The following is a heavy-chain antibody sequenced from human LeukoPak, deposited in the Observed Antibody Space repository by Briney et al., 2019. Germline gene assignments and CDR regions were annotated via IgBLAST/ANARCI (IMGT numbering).Heavy chain of an antibody. CDR2: ISAYNGNT. CDR1: GYTFTSYG. D-gene: IGHD6-19*01. V-gene: IGHV1-18*01. CDR3: ARYQGRIINLWQWGPKRNYFVMDV. Sequence: ASVKVSCKASGYTFTSYGISWVRQAPGQGLEWMGWISAYNGNTNYAQKLQGRVTMTTDTSTSTAYMELRSLRSDDTAVYFCARYQGRIINLWQWGPKRNYFVMDVWGEGTTVAVSS. J-gene: IGHJ6*04.